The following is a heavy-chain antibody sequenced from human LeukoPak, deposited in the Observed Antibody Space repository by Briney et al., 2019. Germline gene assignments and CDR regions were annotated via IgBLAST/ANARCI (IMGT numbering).Heavy chain of an antibody. V-gene: IGHV3-23*01. J-gene: IGHJ4*02. D-gene: IGHD3-10*01. CDR2: TSSSDAGT. CDR3: AKKSGTMVRGVLDY. Sequence: PGGSLRLSCAASGFTLSTYAMSWVRQTPGKGLEWVAATSSSDAGTYYADSVKGRFTISRDNSKNTLYLQMNSLRAEDTAVYYCAKKSGTMVRGVLDYWGQGTLVTVSS. CDR1: GFTLSTYA.